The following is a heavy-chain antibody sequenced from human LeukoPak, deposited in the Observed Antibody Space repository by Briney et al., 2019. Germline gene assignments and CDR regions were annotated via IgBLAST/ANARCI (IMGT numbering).Heavy chain of an antibody. J-gene: IGHJ3*02. D-gene: IGHD3-22*01. CDR2: LIPIYGSA. V-gene: IGHV1-69*13. CDR1: GGGFTFTSHA. Sequence: ASVKVSCKASGGGFTFTSHAISWVRQAPGQGLEWMGGLIPIYGSANYAQKFQGRVTITSDESTRTVYMELSSLRPGDSAVYYCAGFFYDNSGDAFDIWGQGTMVTVSS. CDR3: AGFFYDNSGDAFDI.